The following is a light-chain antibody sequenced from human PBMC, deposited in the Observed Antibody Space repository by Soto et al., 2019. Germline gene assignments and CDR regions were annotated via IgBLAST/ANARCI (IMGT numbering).Light chain of an antibody. CDR1: SSNIGSNG. CDR3: AAWDDSLYAVV. CDR2: TNN. V-gene: IGLV1-44*01. J-gene: IGLJ2*01. Sequence: QSVLTQPPSASGTPGQSVTISCSGSSSNIGSNGVTWYQQLPRTAPKPLIYTNNQRPSGVPDRFSGSKSGTSASLAISGLQYEDEADYYCAAWDDSLYAVVFGGGTKLTVL.